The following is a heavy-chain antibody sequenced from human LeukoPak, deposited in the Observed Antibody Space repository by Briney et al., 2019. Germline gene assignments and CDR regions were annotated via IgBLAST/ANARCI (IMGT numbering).Heavy chain of an antibody. CDR2: IWYDGSNK. Sequence: GGSLRLSCAASGFTFSSYGMHWVRQAPGKGLEWVAVIWYDGSNKYYADSVKGRFTISRDNSKNTLYLQMNSLRAEDTAVYYCARGHDSSSWYFDYWGQGTLVTVSS. D-gene: IGHD6-13*01. V-gene: IGHV3-33*01. CDR1: GFTFSSYG. CDR3: ARGHDSSSWYFDY. J-gene: IGHJ4*02.